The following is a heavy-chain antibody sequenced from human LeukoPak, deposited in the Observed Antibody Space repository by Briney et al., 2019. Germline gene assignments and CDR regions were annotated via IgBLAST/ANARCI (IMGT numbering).Heavy chain of an antibody. CDR3: ARRVGIGCSSTSCYVGAFDI. CDR2: IYYSGST. V-gene: IGHV4-39*01. J-gene: IGHJ3*02. D-gene: IGHD2-2*01. CDR1: GGSISSSSYY. Sequence: SETLSLTCTVSGGSISSSSYYWGWIRQPPGKGLEWIGSIYYSGSTYYNPSLKSRVTISVDRSKNQFSLKLSSVTAADTAVYYCARRVGIGCSSTSCYVGAFDIWGQGTMVTVSS.